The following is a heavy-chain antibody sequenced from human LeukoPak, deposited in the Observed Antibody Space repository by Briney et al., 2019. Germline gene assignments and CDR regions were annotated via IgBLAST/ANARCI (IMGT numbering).Heavy chain of an antibody. CDR2: ISGSSSYI. V-gene: IGHV3-21*01. Sequence: GGSLRLFCAASGFTFSSYSMNWVRQAPGKGLEWVSSISGSSSYIYYADSVKGRFTISRDIAKSSLYLQMNSLRAEDTAVYYCARVLGWVATLDYWGQGTLVTVSS. CDR3: ARVLGWVATLDY. D-gene: IGHD5-12*01. J-gene: IGHJ4*02. CDR1: GFTFSSYS.